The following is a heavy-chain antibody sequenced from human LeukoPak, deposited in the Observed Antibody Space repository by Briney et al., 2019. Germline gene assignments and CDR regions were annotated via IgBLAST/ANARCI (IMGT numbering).Heavy chain of an antibody. V-gene: IGHV3-30*02. CDR2: IRYDGSNK. J-gene: IGHJ6*02. CDR1: GFTFSSYG. Sequence: GGSLRLSCAASGFTFSSYGMHWVRQAPGKGLEWVAFIRYDGSNKYYADSVKGRFTISRDNSKNTLYLQMNSLRAEDTAVYYCARGGRTTWHGMDVWGQGTTVTVSS. CDR3: ARGGRTTWHGMDV. D-gene: IGHD4-17*01.